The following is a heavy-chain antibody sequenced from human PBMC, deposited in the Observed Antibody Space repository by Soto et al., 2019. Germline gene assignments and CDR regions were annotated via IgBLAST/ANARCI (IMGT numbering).Heavy chain of an antibody. CDR1: GFTFSSYG. CDR3: AKDTYYYDSSGYSFDY. Sequence: QVQLVESGGGVVQPGRSLRLSCAASGFTFSSYGMHWVRQAPGKGLEWVAVISYDGSNKYYADSVKGRFTISRDNSKNTLYLQMNSLRAEDTAVYYCAKDTYYYDSSGYSFDYWGQGTLVTVSS. CDR2: ISYDGSNK. V-gene: IGHV3-30*18. J-gene: IGHJ4*02. D-gene: IGHD3-22*01.